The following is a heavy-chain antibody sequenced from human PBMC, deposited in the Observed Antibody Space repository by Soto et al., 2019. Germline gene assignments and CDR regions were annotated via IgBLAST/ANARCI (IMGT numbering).Heavy chain of an antibody. CDR1: GVTVSNNY. CDR2: IYSGGRT. D-gene: IGHD3-3*01. Sequence: EVQLVESGGGLVQPGGSLRLSCAASGVTVSNNYMSWVRQAPGKGLEWVSVIYSGGRTYYADSVKGRFIISRDSSKNTLYLPMNSLRAEGTAVYDCARDTYDDYRGQGTLVTVSS. J-gene: IGHJ4*02. CDR3: ARDTYDDY. V-gene: IGHV3-66*01.